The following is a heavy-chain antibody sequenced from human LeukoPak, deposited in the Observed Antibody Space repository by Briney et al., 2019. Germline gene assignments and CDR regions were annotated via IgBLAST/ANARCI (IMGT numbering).Heavy chain of an antibody. CDR3: ARVYYGSGSYDHDY. CDR1: GFTFSSYW. CDR2: IKQDGSEK. J-gene: IGHJ4*02. V-gene: IGHV3-7*01. D-gene: IGHD3-10*01. Sequence: PGGSLRLSCAASGFTFSSYWMSWVRQAPGKGLEWLANIKQDGSEKYYVDSVKGRFTISRDNAKNSLYLQMNSLRAEDTAVYYCARVYYGSGSYDHDYWGQGTLVTVSS.